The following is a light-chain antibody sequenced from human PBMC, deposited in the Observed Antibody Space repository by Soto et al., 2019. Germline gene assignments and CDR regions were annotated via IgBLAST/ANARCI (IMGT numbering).Light chain of an antibody. CDR2: GAS. Sequence: DIVLTQSPATLSLSPGERATLSCRARQSVDSKYLAWYQQKPGQAPRLLIYGASTRATGIPDRFSGSGSGTDFTLNISRLEPEAFAVYYCQLYIRPPPVYTFGQGTKLESK. CDR1: QSVDSKY. J-gene: IGKJ2*01. V-gene: IGKV3-20*01. CDR3: QLYIRPPPVYT.